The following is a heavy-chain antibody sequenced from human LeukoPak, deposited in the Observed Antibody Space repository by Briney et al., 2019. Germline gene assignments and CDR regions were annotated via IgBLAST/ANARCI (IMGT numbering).Heavy chain of an antibody. J-gene: IGHJ4*02. D-gene: IGHD3-10*01. V-gene: IGHV4-39*02. Sequence: SETLSLTCTVVSGGSISSSSYYWGWIRQPPGKGLEWIGSFYYSGSTYYNPSLKSRVTISADTSKNQFSLNLSSVTAADTAVYYCARDYYYGSGSFDFWGQGTLVIVSS. CDR1: GGSISSSSYY. CDR3: ARDYYYGSGSFDF. CDR2: FYYSGST.